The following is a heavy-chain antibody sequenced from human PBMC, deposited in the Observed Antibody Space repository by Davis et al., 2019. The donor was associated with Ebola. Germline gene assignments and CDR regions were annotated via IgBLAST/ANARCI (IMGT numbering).Heavy chain of an antibody. CDR3: ARENWNDHYYYYGMDV. CDR1: GHSFTSYW. D-gene: IGHD1-1*01. CDR2: IDPSDSYT. J-gene: IGHJ6*02. V-gene: IGHV5-10-1*01. Sequence: GESLKISCKGSGHSFTSYWISWVRQMPGKGLEWMGRIDPSDSYTNYSPSFQGHVTISADKSISTAYLQWSSLKASDTAMYYCARENWNDHYYYYGMDVWGQGTTVTVSS.